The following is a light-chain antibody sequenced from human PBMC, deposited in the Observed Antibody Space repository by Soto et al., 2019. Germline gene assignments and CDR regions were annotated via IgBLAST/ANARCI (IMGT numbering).Light chain of an antibody. CDR1: SGSVSTSYY. CDR2: STN. Sequence: QTVVTQEPSVSVSPGRTVTLTCGLSSGSVSTSYYPSWYQQTPGQAPRTLIYSTNTRSSGVPDRFSGSILGNKAALTITGALADDESDYYCVLYMGRGIWVLGGGTKVTVL. V-gene: IGLV8-61*01. CDR3: VLYMGRGIWV. J-gene: IGLJ3*02.